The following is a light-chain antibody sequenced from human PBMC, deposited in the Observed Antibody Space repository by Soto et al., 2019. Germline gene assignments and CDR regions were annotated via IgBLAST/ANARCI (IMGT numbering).Light chain of an antibody. J-gene: IGLJ2*01. CDR1: RSNIGADFA. Sequence: QAVVTQPPSVSGAPGQRVTISCAGNRSNIGADFAVHWYQHLPGTAPKLLIFSTNTRPSGVPDRFSGSRSGTSASLAITGLQAEDEADYYCQSYDSSLSLVFGGGTKVTVL. CDR2: STN. V-gene: IGLV1-40*01. CDR3: QSYDSSLSLV.